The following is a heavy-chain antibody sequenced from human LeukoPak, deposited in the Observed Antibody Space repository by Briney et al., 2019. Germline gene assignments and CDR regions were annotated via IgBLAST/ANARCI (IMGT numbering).Heavy chain of an antibody. Sequence: ASVKVSCKAAGYTFTGYYMFWVRQAPGQGLEWMRRINTNSGGTNYAQKFQGRVTMTRDTSIGTAYMELSRLRSDDTAVYYCARGYCSGGSFYSVENWFDPWGQGTLVTVSS. V-gene: IGHV1-2*06. CDR1: GYTFTGYY. CDR3: ARGYCSGGSFYSVENWFDP. J-gene: IGHJ5*02. D-gene: IGHD2-15*01. CDR2: INTNSGGT.